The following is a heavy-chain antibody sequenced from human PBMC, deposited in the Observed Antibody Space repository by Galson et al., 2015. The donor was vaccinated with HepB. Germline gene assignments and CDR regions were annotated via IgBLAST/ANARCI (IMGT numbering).Heavy chain of an antibody. J-gene: IGHJ3*02. CDR3: ARVSRISVIVADAFDI. CDR1: GGTFSSYG. CDR2: ILPMFDRA. Sequence: SVKVSCKASGGTFSSYGTSWVRQAPGQGLEWMGGILPMFDRANYAQKFQGRVTITADESTSTAYMELSSLRSEDTAMYFCARVSRISVIVADAFDIWGQGTMVTVSA. D-gene: IGHD3-22*01. V-gene: IGHV1-69*13.